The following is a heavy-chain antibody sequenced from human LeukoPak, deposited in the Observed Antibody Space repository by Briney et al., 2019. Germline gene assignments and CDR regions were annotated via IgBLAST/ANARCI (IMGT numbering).Heavy chain of an antibody. J-gene: IGHJ4*02. D-gene: IGHD1-1*01. CDR2: IYYSGST. CDR3: ARRSTTPFDY. CDR1: GGSISSSSYY. V-gene: IGHV4-39*01. Sequence: SGTLSLTCTVSGGSISSSSYYWGWIRQPPGKGLEWIGSIYYSGSTYYNPSLKSRVTISVDTSKNQFSLKLSSVTAADTAVYYCARRSTTPFDYWGQGTLVTVSS.